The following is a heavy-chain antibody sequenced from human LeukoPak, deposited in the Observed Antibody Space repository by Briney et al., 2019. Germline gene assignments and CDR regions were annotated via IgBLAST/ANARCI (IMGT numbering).Heavy chain of an antibody. V-gene: IGHV1-18*01. CDR1: GYTFTSYG. D-gene: IGHD3-22*01. J-gene: IGHJ6*02. CDR3: AREFSSGPSGNPDYYYGMDV. Sequence: GPVKVSCKASGYTFTSYGISWVRQAPGQGLEWMGWISAYNGNTNYAQKLQGRVTMTTDTSTSTAYMELRSLRSDDTAVYYCAREFSSGPSGNPDYYYGMDVWGQGTTVTVSS. CDR2: ISAYNGNT.